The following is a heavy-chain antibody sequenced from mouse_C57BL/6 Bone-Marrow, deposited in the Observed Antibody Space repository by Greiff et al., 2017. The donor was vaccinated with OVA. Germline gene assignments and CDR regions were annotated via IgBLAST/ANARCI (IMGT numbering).Heavy chain of an antibody. CDR3: ARDHYYEAWFAY. CDR1: GYSITSGYY. V-gene: IGHV3-6*01. D-gene: IGHD1-2*01. CDR2: ISYDGSN. J-gene: IGHJ3*01. Sequence: VQLQQSGPGLVKPSQSLSLTCSVTGYSITSGYYWNWIRQFPGNKLEWMGYISYDGSNNYNPSLKNRISITRDTSKNQFFLKLNSVTTEDTATYYCARDHYYEAWFAYWGQGTLVTVSA.